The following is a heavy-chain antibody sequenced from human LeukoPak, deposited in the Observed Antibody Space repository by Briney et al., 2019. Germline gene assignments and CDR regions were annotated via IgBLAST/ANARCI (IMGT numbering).Heavy chain of an antibody. CDR1: GFTFDDYG. Sequence: SGGSLRLSCAASGFTFDDYGMSWVRQAPGKGLEWVSGINWNGGSTGYADSVKGRFTISRDNAKNSLYLQMNSLRADDTALYYCARRLIAAEAYDPFDIWGQGTKVTVSS. CDR2: INWNGGST. V-gene: IGHV3-20*04. D-gene: IGHD6-13*01. J-gene: IGHJ3*02. CDR3: ARRLIAAEAYDPFDI.